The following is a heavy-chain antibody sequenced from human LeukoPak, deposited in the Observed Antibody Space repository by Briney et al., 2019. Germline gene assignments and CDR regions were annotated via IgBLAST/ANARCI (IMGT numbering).Heavy chain of an antibody. CDR1: GGSISSSSYY. CDR2: NYYSGST. CDR3: ARLPYYYYYGMDV. V-gene: IGHV4-39*01. J-gene: IGHJ6*02. Sequence: SETLSLTCTVSGGSISSSSYYWGWIRQPPGKGLEWIGSNYYSGSTYYNPSLKSRVTISVDTSKNQFSLKLSSVTAADTAVYYCARLPYYYYYGMDVWGQGTTVTVSS.